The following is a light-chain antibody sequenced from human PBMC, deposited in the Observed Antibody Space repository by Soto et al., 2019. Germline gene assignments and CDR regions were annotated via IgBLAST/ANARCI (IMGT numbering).Light chain of an antibody. V-gene: IGKV3-11*01. J-gene: IGKJ5*01. Sequence: EIVITQSPATLSVSPGERATLSCRASQSVSSYLAWYQQKPGQAPRLLIYDASNRATGIPARFSGSGSGTDFTLTISSLEPEDFAVYYCQQRSNWPSITCGQGTRLEI. CDR2: DAS. CDR1: QSVSSY. CDR3: QQRSNWPSIT.